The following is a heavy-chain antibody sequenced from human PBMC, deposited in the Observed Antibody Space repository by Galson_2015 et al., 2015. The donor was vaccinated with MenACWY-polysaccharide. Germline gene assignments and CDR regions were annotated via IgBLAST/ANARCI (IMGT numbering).Heavy chain of an antibody. Sequence: SLRLSCAASGFTCSSYGMHWVRQAPGKGLEWVAVISYDGNNNYYADSVKGRFTISRDNSKNTLYLQMHILRAEDAAVYYCAKDWTRWLPRIWGQGTLVTVSS. CDR3: AKDWTRWLPRI. CDR2: ISYDGNNN. CDR1: GFTCSSYG. V-gene: IGHV3-30*18. J-gene: IGHJ4*02. D-gene: IGHD5-24*01.